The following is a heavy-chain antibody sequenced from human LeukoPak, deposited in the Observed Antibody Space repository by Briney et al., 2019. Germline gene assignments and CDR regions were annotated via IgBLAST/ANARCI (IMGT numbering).Heavy chain of an antibody. CDR1: GGSISGYY. J-gene: IGHJ5*02. D-gene: IGHD1-26*01. CDR2: IYYSGST. CDR3: ARGRSGSYPDH. Sequence: SETLSLTCAVSGGSISGYYWTWIRGPLGKRLEWIGHIYYSGSTNHNPSIKSRVTVSIDTSRNQVFLKLRSVTAADTALYYCARGRSGSYPDHWGQGTLVTVSS. V-gene: IGHV4-59*01.